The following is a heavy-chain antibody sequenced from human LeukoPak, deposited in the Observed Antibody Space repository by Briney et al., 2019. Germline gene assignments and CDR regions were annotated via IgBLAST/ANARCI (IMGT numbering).Heavy chain of an antibody. CDR1: GFTFSSYS. D-gene: IGHD2-2*02. CDR3: AASYCSSTSCYIGY. V-gene: IGHV3-48*01. J-gene: IGHJ4*02. Sequence: QPGGSLRLSCAASGFTFSSYSMNWVRQAPGKGLEWVSYISSSSSTIYYADSVKGRFTISRDNAKNSLYLQMNSLRAEDTAVYYCAASYCSSTSCYIGYWGQGTLVTVSS. CDR2: ISSSSSTI.